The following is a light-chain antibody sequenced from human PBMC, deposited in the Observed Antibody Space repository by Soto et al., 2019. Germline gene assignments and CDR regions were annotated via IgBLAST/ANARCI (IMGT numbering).Light chain of an antibody. V-gene: IGKV1-5*01. CDR2: HAS. CDR3: QQYNTYLS. Sequence: DIQMTQSPSTLSASVVDRFTITFRASQSISTWLAWYQQKPGKAPKLLIYHASSLESGVPSRFSGSGSGTEFTLTISSLQPDDVATYYCQQYNTYLSFGQGTKVDIK. J-gene: IGKJ1*01. CDR1: QSISTW.